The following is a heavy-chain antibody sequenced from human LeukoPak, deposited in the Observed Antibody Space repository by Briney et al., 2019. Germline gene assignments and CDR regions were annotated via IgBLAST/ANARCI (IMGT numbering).Heavy chain of an antibody. J-gene: IGHJ4*02. Sequence: PGGSLRLSCAASGFTFSSNDMHWVRQATGKGLEWVSAIGTAGDTYYLGSVKGRFTISRENAKNSLYLQTNSLRAGDTAVYYCVRAGASSGWYSFEYWGQGTLVTVSS. CDR3: VRAGASSGWYSFEY. CDR1: GFTFSSND. V-gene: IGHV3-13*04. CDR2: IGTAGDT. D-gene: IGHD6-19*01.